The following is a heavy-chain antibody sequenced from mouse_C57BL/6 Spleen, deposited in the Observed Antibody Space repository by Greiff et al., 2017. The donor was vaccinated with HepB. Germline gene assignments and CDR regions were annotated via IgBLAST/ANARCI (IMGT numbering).Heavy chain of an antibody. CDR3: ARRNYDYDVSFDY. Sequence: QVQLKQPGAELVRPGTSVKLSCKASGYTFTSYWMHWVKQRPGQGLEWIGVIDPSDSYTNYNQKFKGKATLTVDTSSSTAYMQLSSLTSEDSAVYYCARRNYDYDVSFDYWGQGTTLTVSS. CDR1: GYTFTSYW. V-gene: IGHV1-59*01. J-gene: IGHJ2*01. CDR2: IDPSDSYT. D-gene: IGHD2-4*01.